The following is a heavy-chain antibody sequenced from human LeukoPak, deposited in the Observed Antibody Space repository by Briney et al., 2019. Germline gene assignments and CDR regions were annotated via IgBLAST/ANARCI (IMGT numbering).Heavy chain of an antibody. D-gene: IGHD6-13*01. CDR3: ARGQQQLVLKSSAFDI. CDR1: GFTFSSYS. V-gene: IGHV3-21*01. J-gene: IGHJ3*02. CDR2: ISSSSSYI. Sequence: GGSLRLSCAASGFTFSSYSMNWVRQAPGKGLEWVSSISSSSSYIYYADSVKGRFTISRDNAKNSLYLQMNSLRAEDTAVYYCARGQQQLVLKSSAFDIWGQGTMVTVSS.